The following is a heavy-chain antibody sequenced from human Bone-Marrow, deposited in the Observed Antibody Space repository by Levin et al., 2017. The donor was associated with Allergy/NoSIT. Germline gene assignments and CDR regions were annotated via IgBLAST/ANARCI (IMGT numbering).Heavy chain of an antibody. CDR1: GFTFSSYW. CDR3: ARDGQYSYGFFDYYYGMDV. J-gene: IGHJ6*02. D-gene: IGHD5-18*01. V-gene: IGHV3-74*01. Sequence: PGGSLRLSCAASGFTFSSYWMHWVRQAPGKGLVWVSRINSDGSSTSYADSVKGRFTISRDNAKNTLYLQMNSLRAEDTAVYYCARDGQYSYGFFDYYYGMDVWGQGTTVTVPS. CDR2: INSDGSST.